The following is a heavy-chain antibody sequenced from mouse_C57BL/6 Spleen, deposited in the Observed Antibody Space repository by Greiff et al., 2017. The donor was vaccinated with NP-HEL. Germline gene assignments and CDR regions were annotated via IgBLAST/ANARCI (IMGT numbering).Heavy chain of an antibody. CDR1: GFTFSDYG. CDR3: ARNYGSPYYFDY. J-gene: IGHJ2*01. V-gene: IGHV5-17*01. Sequence: EVKLVESGGGLVKPGGSLKLSCAASGFTFSDYGMHWVRQAPEKGLEWVAYISSGSSTISYADTVKGRFTISRDNAKNTLFLQMTSLRSEDTAMYYCARNYGSPYYFDYWGQGTTLTVSS. D-gene: IGHD1-1*01. CDR2: ISSGSSTI.